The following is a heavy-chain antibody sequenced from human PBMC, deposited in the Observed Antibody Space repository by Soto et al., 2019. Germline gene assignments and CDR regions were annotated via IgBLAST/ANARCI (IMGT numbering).Heavy chain of an antibody. CDR2: VYTNGAT. V-gene: IGHV4-4*07. CDR1: GDSFSGYY. CDR3: ARSGPKDYGDFDDAFDI. Sequence: QVQLQESGPGLLRPSDTLSLTCTVSGDSFSGYYWSWIRQPAGKGLEWIGRVYTNGATNYNPSLTSRVTVSVDTSRNQFSLKLRFVTAADTAVYYCARSGPKDYGDFDDAFDIWGQGTMVTVSS. J-gene: IGHJ3*02. D-gene: IGHD4-17*01.